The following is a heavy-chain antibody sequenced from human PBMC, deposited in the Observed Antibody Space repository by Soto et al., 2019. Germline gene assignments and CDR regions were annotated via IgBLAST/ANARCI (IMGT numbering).Heavy chain of an antibody. J-gene: IGHJ2*01. V-gene: IGHV3-23*01. Sequence: EVQLLESGGALVQPGGSLRLSCAGSGFTFSSYAMNWVRQAPGKGLEWVSVISGSGGSTYYADSVKGRFTITRDNSKNTLYLQIARLRADDTAAYSCAKRTVGWYFDLWGRGTLGTVSS. CDR1: GFTFSSYA. CDR2: ISGSGGST. D-gene: IGHD4-17*01. CDR3: AKRTVGWYFDL.